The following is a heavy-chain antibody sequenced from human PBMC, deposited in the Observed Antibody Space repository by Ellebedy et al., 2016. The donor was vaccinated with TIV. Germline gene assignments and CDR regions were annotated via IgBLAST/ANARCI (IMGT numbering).Heavy chain of an antibody. D-gene: IGHD3-22*01. CDR2: ISAYNGNT. CDR1: GYSFTSYG. Sequence: ASVKVSCKGSGYSFTSYGISWVRQAPGQGLEWMGWISAYNGNTNYAQKLQGRVTMTTDTSTSTAYMELRSLRSDDTAVYYCARSEREYYYDSSGYYPDWFDPWGQGTLVTVSS. J-gene: IGHJ5*02. CDR3: ARSEREYYYDSSGYYPDWFDP. V-gene: IGHV1-18*04.